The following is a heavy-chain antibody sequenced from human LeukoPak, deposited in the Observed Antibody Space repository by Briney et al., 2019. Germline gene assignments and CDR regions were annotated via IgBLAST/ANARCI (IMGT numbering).Heavy chain of an antibody. D-gene: IGHD1-1*01. J-gene: IGHJ4*02. CDR3: ARVTDWNDLDY. CDR1: GGSISSYY. V-gene: IGHV4-59*01. Sequence: SETLSLTCTVSGGSISSYYWSWIRQPPGKGLEWIGYIYCSGSTNYNPSLKSRVTISVDTSKNQLSLQLTSVTAADTAVYYCARVTDWNDLDYWGPGTLVTVSS. CDR2: IYCSGST.